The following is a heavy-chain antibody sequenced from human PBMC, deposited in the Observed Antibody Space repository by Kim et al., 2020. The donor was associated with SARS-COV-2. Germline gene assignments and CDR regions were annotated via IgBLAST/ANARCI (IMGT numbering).Heavy chain of an antibody. D-gene: IGHD3-10*01. Sequence: RITNYADAVKSRSTNARNNARNTLYLQLNSVRAEDTAVYYCGRDLGGEYALWGQGTLVTVSS. CDR2: RIT. J-gene: IGHJ4*02. CDR3: GRDLGGEYAL. V-gene: IGHV3-74*01.